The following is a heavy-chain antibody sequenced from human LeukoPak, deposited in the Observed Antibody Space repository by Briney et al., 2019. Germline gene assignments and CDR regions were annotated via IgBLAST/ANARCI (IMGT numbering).Heavy chain of an antibody. CDR2: IYYSGST. V-gene: IGHV4-39*01. J-gene: IGHJ5*02. CDR3: IRHPAISAAVPRYFDP. D-gene: IGHD6-13*01. CDR1: GGSISTGNYY. Sequence: SETLSLPCTVSGGSISTGNYYWGWIRQPPGKGLEWIGSIYYSGSTFDNPSLKSRVTMSVDTSKNHFSMRLNSVTAADTAVYYCIRHPAISAAVPRYFDPWGQGTLFTVSS.